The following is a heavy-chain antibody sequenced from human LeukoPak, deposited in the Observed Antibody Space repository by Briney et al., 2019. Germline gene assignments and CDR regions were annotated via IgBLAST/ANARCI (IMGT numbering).Heavy chain of an antibody. CDR1: GFTFSSYW. CDR2: IKQDGSEK. CDR3: ARDRGRGYMDV. J-gene: IGHJ6*03. V-gene: IGHV3-7*01. Sequence: GGSLRLSCAASGFTFSSYWMSWVRQAPGKGLEWVANIKQDGSEKYYVDSVKRRFTISRDNAKNSLYLQMNSLRAEDTAVYYCARDRGRGYMDVWGKGTTVTVSS.